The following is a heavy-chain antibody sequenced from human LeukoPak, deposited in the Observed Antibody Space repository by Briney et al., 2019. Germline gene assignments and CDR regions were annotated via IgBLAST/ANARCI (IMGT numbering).Heavy chain of an antibody. V-gene: IGHV3-21*01. CDR1: GFTFSTYS. J-gene: IGHJ4*02. D-gene: IGHD2-2*01. Sequence: PGGSLRLSCAASGFTFSTYSMNWVRQAPGKGLEWVSSISSSSSYIYYTDSVKGRFTISRDNAKNSLYLQMNSLRAEDTAVYYCARDSGTIIDYWGQGTLVTVSS. CDR2: ISSSSSYI. CDR3: ARDSGTIIDY.